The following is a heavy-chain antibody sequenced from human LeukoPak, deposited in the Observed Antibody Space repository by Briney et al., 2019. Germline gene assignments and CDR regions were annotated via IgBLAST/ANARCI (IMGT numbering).Heavy chain of an antibody. Sequence: ASVKVSCKTSGYTFTNYGISWVRQVPGQGFEWMGGISIYNGNRNYAQKFQGRVTMTTDTSTSTAYMEMRSLRSDDMAVYYCARNVRGTTDDYWGQGTLVTVSS. J-gene: IGHJ4*02. CDR1: GYTFTNYG. CDR3: ARNVRGTTDDY. CDR2: ISIYNGNR. D-gene: IGHD1-7*01. V-gene: IGHV1-18*03.